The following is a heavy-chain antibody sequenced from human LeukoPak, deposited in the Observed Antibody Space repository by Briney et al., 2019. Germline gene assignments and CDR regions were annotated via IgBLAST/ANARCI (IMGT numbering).Heavy chain of an antibody. V-gene: IGHV3-7*01. J-gene: IGHJ4*02. Sequence: GGSLRLSCAASGFTFSRYWMNWVRQAPGKGLEWVANIKQDGSEKYYVESVKGRFTISRDNAKNSLYLQMNSLRGEDTAVYYCARTDEGYWGQGTLVTVSS. CDR2: IKQDGSEK. CDR1: GFTFSRYW. CDR3: ARTDEGY.